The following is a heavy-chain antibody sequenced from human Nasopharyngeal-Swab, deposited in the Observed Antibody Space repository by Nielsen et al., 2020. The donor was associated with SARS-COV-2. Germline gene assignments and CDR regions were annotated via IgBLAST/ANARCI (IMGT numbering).Heavy chain of an antibody. D-gene: IGHD3-10*01. V-gene: IGHV3-66*01. CDR2: IYSGGST. CDR3: ARVLDGSGPYYGLDV. Sequence: GGSLRLSCTASGITVRINYLTWVRQAPGKGLEWVSVIYSGGSTYYADSVKGRFTISKDNTKNMLYLQMSSLRAEDTAVYYCARVLDGSGPYYGLDVWGQGTTVTVSS. J-gene: IGHJ6*02. CDR1: GITVRINY.